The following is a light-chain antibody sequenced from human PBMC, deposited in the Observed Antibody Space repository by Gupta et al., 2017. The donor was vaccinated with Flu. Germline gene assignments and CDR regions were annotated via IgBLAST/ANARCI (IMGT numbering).Light chain of an antibody. Sequence: DIVMPQSRHPLPVTPGEPASISCRYIQSLLHSNGYNYLDWYLQKPGQSQQLLIYLGATRASGVPDRFSGSGSGSGTDFTLKISRVEAEDFGVYYCMQALQTPLTFGGGTKVEIK. CDR3: MQALQTPLT. J-gene: IGKJ4*01. CDR2: LGA. V-gene: IGKV2-28*01. CDR1: QSLLHSNGYNY.